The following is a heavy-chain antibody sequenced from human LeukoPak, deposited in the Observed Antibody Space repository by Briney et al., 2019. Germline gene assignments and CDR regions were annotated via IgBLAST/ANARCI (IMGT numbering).Heavy chain of an antibody. CDR1: GGSISSSSYY. J-gene: IGHJ4*02. CDR2: IYYSGST. V-gene: IGHV4-39*07. Sequence: SETLSLTCTVSGGSISSSSYYWGWIRQPPGKGLEWIGSIYYSGSTYYNPSLKSRVTISVDTSKNQFSLKLSSVTAADTAVYYCASYQQQLVDYWGQGTLVTVSS. CDR3: ASYQQQLVDY. D-gene: IGHD6-13*01.